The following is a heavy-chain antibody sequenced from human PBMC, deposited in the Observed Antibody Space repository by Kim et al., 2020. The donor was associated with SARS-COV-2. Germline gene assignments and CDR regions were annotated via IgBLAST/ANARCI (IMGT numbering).Heavy chain of an antibody. D-gene: IGHD2-15*01. Sequence: GESLKISCKGSGYSFTSYWIGWVRQMPGKGLEWMGIIYPGDSDTRYSPSFQGQVTISADKSISTAYLQWSSLKASDTAMYYCARDSPSYCSGGSCYNYWGQGTLVTVSS. CDR2: IYPGDSDT. J-gene: IGHJ4*02. CDR1: GYSFTSYW. CDR3: ARDSPSYCSGGSCYNY. V-gene: IGHV5-51*01.